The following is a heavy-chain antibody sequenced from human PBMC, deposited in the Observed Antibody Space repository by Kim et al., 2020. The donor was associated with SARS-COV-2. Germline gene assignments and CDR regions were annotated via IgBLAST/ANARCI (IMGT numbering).Heavy chain of an antibody. D-gene: IGHD2-21*02. V-gene: IGHV3-30*07. CDR3: ARDGGTYCGGDCYSYYFDY. J-gene: IGHJ4*02. Sequence: GRFTISRDNSKNTLYLQMNSLRAEDTAVYYCARDGGTYCGGDCYSYYFDYWGQGTLVTVSS.